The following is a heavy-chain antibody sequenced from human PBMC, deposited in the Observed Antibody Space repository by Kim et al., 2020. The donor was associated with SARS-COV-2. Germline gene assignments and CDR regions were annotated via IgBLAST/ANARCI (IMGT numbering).Heavy chain of an antibody. D-gene: IGHD6-13*01. V-gene: IGHV3-48*04. Sequence: YYADSVKGRFTISRDNAKNSLYLQMNSLRAEDTAVYYCATAIAAAGLFDYWGQGTLVTVSS. CDR3: ATAIAAAGLFDY. J-gene: IGHJ4*02.